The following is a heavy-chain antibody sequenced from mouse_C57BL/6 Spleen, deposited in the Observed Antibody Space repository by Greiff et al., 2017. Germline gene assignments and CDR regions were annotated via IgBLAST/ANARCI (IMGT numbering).Heavy chain of an antibody. V-gene: IGHV7-3*01. J-gene: IGHJ2*01. Sequence: DVHLVESGGGLVQPGGSLSLSCAASGFTFTDYYMSWVRQPPGKALEWLGFIRNKANGYTTEYSASVKGRFTISRDNSQSILYLQMNALRAEDSATYYCARYWGGFDYWGQGTTLTVSS. CDR3: ARYWGGFDY. CDR1: GFTFTDYY. CDR2: IRNKANGYTT.